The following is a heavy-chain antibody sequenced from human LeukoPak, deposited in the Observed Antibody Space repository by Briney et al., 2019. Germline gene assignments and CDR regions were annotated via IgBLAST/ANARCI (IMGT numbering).Heavy chain of an antibody. CDR1: GFTFTNYW. CDR3: ARGPDYGGPL. CDR2: MNSDASST. J-gene: IGHJ4*02. D-gene: IGHD4-23*01. V-gene: IGHV3-74*01. Sequence: PGGSLRLSCVASGFTFTNYWMHCVRQAPGKGLVWVARMNSDASSTSYADSVKGRFSISRDNAKKTLYLQMNSLRAEDTAVYYCARGPDYGGPLRGQGTLVTVSP.